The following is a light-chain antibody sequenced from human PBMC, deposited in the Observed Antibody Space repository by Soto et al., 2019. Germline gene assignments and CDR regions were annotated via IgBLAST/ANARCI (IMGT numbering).Light chain of an antibody. CDR2: GAS. J-gene: IGKJ5*01. CDR1: QSLSNN. Sequence: EIVLTQSPGTLSFSPGERASLSCRASQSLSNNIYLAWYQQKPGQAPRLLIYGASTRATGIPARFSGSGSGTEFNLTINSLQSEDFVVYYCQKYDNWPPTCGQGTRLEIK. V-gene: IGKV3D-15*01. CDR3: QKYDNWPPT.